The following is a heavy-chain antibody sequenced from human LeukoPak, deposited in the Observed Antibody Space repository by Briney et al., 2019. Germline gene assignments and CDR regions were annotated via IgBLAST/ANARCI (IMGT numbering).Heavy chain of an antibody. V-gene: IGHV4-59*01. CDR3: ASYYYDSSGLDY. CDR1: GGSISSYY. J-gene: IGHJ4*02. CDR2: IYYSGST. D-gene: IGHD3-22*01. Sequence: NTSETLSLTCTVSGGSISSYYWSWIRQPPGKGLEWIGYIYYSGSTNYNPSLKSRVTISVDTSKNQFSLKLSSVTAADTAVYYCASYYYDSSGLDYWGQGTLVTVST.